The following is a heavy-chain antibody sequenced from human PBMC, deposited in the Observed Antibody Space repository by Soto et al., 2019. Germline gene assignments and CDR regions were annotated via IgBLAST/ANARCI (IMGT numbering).Heavy chain of an antibody. J-gene: IGHJ4*02. D-gene: IGHD6-19*01. CDR3: ARGYTSGCTFDF. Sequence: QVQLVQSGAEVKQPGASASVSCKASGYNFTTYVVHWLRQAPGQGPEWMGWINCGSGNTVYSQKFQGRVTFTRDTSARTAYMDLNSLTSGDTAVYYWARGYTSGCTFDFWGRGTLVTVSS. CDR2: INCGSGNT. V-gene: IGHV1-3*01. CDR1: GYNFTTYV.